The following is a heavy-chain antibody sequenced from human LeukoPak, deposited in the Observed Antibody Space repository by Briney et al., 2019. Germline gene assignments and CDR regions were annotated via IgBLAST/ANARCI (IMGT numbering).Heavy chain of an antibody. CDR1: GFTFSSYA. CDR2: ISSNGGGT. J-gene: IGHJ3*02. CDR3: VKDDYLNAFDI. V-gene: IGHV3-64D*09. D-gene: IGHD4/OR15-4a*01. Sequence: PGGSLRLSCSASGFTFSSYAMHWVRQAPGKGLEYVSAISSNGGGTYYADSVKGRFTISRDNSKNTLYLQMSSLRAEDTAVYYCVKDDYLNAFDIWGQGTMVTVSS.